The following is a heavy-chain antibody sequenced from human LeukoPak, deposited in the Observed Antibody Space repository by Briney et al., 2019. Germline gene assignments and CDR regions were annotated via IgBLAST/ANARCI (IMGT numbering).Heavy chain of an antibody. CDR3: TKSDGYGLIRI. J-gene: IGHJ3*02. Sequence: SETLSLTCAVYGGSFSGYYWNWIRQPPGKGLEWIGEINHSGSTNYNPSLKSRVTISLDTSKNQFSLKVISVTAADTAAYYCTKSDGYGLIRICGRGTMVTVSS. V-gene: IGHV4-34*03. CDR2: INHSGST. D-gene: IGHD3-10*01. CDR1: GGSFSGYY.